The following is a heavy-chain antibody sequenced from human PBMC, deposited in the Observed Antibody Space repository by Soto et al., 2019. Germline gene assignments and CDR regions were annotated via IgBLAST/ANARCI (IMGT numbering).Heavy chain of an antibody. V-gene: IGHV5-51*01. J-gene: IGHJ3*02. Sequence: GESLKISCKGSGYSFTSYWIGWVRQTPGKGLEWMGIIYPGDSDTRYSPSFQGQVTISADKSISTAYLQWSSLKASDTAMYYCARSRWDFDWFVRDDAFDIWGQGTMVTVSS. CDR3: ARSRWDFDWFVRDDAFDI. CDR2: IYPGDSDT. D-gene: IGHD3-9*01. CDR1: GYSFTSYW.